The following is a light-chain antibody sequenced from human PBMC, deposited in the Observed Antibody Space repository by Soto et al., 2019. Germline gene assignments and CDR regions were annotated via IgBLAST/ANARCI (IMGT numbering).Light chain of an antibody. V-gene: IGLV1-51*02. CDR1: SSNIGNNY. CDR3: GTWDSSLSAKV. Sequence: QSVLTQPPSVSAAPGQKVTISCSGSSSNIGNNYVSWYQQLPGTAPKLLIYENNKRPSGIPDRFSGSKSGTSATLGITALQTGDEADYYCGTWDSSLSAKVFGGGTQLTVL. CDR2: ENN. J-gene: IGLJ2*01.